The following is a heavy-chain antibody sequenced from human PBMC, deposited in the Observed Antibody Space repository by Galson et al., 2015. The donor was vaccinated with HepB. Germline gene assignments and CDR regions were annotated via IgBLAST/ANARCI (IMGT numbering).Heavy chain of an antibody. Sequence: SLRLSCAASGFSFSDAWMSWVRQAPGKGLEWVSYISKSSTTIYYADSVKGRFTIPRANAKNSLYLQMNSLRAEDTALYFCARDHEWELLMGLFDCWGQGTLVTVSS. CDR3: ARDHEWELLMGLFDC. CDR2: ISKSSTTI. CDR1: GFSFSDAW. D-gene: IGHD1-26*01. V-gene: IGHV3-11*04. J-gene: IGHJ4*02.